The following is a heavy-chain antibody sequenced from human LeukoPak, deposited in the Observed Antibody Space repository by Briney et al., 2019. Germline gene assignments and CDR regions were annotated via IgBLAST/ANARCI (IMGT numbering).Heavy chain of an antibody. Sequence: GGSLRLSCAASGFTYSSYAMRWVRQAPGKVLEWVSAISGSGGSTYYADSVKGRFTISRDNSKNTLYLQMNSLRAEDTAVYYCARELECFDYWGQGTLVTVSS. CDR1: GFTYSSYA. CDR2: ISGSGGST. CDR3: ARELECFDY. V-gene: IGHV3-23*01. J-gene: IGHJ4*02. D-gene: IGHD3-3*01.